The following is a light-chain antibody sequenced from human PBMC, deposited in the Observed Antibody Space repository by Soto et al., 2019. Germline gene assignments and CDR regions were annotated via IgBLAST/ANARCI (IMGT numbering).Light chain of an antibody. CDR1: QDITAY. CDR3: QQLNAFPFT. V-gene: IGKV1-9*01. CDR2: AAS. Sequence: DIQLTQSPPFLSASVGDRVTITCRASQDITAYLAWYQQKPGKAPTLLIHAASALHTGVPSRFSGTGSDTEFTITISALQPEDFATYFCQQLNAFPFTFGGGTKVEIK. J-gene: IGKJ4*01.